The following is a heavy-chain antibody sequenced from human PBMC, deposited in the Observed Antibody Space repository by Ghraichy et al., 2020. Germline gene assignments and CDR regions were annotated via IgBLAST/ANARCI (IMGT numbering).Heavy chain of an antibody. CDR3: ARNYGDYLLGDDMDV. CDR1: GGTFSSYA. V-gene: IGHV1-69*01. Sequence: SVKVYCKASGGTFSSYAISWVRQAPGQGLEWMGGIIPIFGTANYAQKFQGRVTITADESTSTAYMELSSLRSEDTAVYYCARNYGDYLLGDDMDVWGQGTTVTVSS. D-gene: IGHD4-17*01. CDR2: IIPIFGTA. J-gene: IGHJ6*02.